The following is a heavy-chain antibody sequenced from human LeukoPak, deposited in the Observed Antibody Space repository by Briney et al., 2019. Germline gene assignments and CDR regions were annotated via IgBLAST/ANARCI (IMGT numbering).Heavy chain of an antibody. V-gene: IGHV7-4-1*02. J-gene: IGHJ4*02. CDR2: INTNTGNP. Sequence: ASVKVSCKASGYTFTIYGITWVRQAPGQGLEWMGWINTNTGNPTYAQGFTGRFVFSLDTSVSTAYLQISSLKAEDTAVYYCARGDSSSWYKFDYWGQGTLVTVSS. CDR3: ARGDSSSWYKFDY. CDR1: GYTFTIYG. D-gene: IGHD6-13*01.